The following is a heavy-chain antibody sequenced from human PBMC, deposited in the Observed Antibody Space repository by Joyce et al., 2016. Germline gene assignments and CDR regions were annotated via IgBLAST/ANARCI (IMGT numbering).Heavy chain of an antibody. V-gene: IGHV3-53*04. J-gene: IGHJ3*02. Sequence: EVQLVESGGGLVQPGGSLRLACAASGFIVSSNYMSWVRQAPGEGLGWVSVIYCGGTTYYADSVKGRFTITRNNSKNTLYLQVSSMRAEDTAVYYCARGGYSYGYGDAFDIWGQGTMVTVSS. CDR1: GFIVSSNY. CDR3: ARGGYSYGYGDAFDI. CDR2: IYCGGTT. D-gene: IGHD5-18*01.